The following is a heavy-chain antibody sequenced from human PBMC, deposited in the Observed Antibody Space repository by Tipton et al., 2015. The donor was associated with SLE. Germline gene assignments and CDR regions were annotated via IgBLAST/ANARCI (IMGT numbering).Heavy chain of an antibody. Sequence: TLSLTCTVSGGSMNTYYWSWIRQPPGKGLEWIGYIYYSGSTNYNPSLKSRVTISVDTSKNQFSLKLSSVTAADTAVYYCARANQLEHGFDYWGQGTLVTVSS. CDR2: IYYSGST. CDR1: GGSMNTYY. V-gene: IGHV4-59*01. J-gene: IGHJ4*02. CDR3: ARANQLEHGFDY. D-gene: IGHD1-1*01.